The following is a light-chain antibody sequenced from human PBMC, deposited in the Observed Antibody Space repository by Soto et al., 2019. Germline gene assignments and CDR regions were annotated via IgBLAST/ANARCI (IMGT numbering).Light chain of an antibody. CDR3: LLVYSGTVV. V-gene: IGLV7-46*01. J-gene: IGLJ2*01. CDR1: TGAVTSGHY. Sequence: QAVVTQEPSLTVSPGGTVILTCGSSTGAVTSGHYPYWFQQKPGQAPKTLIYDTTTKQSWSPARFSGSLLGGKAALTLSGAQPEDEADYYCLLVYSGTVVFGGGTQLTVL. CDR2: DTT.